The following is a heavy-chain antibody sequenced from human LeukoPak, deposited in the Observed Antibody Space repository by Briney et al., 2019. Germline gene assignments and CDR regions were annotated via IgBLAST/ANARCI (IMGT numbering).Heavy chain of an antibody. CDR3: GKTTTGYSSGRNPAWPVDY. CDR1: GFTFSGFA. Sequence: PGGSLRLSCPASGFTFSGFAMYWVRPAPGRGLEWVSSIFCSGGSAHYADSVKGRFTISRDNSQNTVYLQMNSLRAEDTAVYYCGKTTTGYSSGRNPAWPVDYWGQGTLVTVSS. CDR2: IFCSGGSA. V-gene: IGHV3-23*01. J-gene: IGHJ4*02. D-gene: IGHD6-19*01.